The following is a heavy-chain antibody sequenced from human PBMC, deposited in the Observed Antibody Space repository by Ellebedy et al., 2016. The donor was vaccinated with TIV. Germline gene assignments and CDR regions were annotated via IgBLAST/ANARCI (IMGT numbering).Heavy chain of an antibody. Sequence: SETLSLTCAVSGGSISSGGYSWSWIRQPPGKGLEWIGYIYHSGSTYYNPSLKSRVTISVDTSKSQFSLKLSSVTAADTAVYYCARIVGATGAFDIWGQGTMVTVSS. J-gene: IGHJ3*02. CDR2: IYHSGST. V-gene: IGHV4-30-2*01. D-gene: IGHD1-26*01. CDR1: GGSISSGGYS. CDR3: ARIVGATGAFDI.